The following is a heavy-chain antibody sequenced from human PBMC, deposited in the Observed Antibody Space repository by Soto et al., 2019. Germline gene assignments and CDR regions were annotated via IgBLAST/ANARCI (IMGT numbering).Heavy chain of an antibody. D-gene: IGHD3-10*01. V-gene: IGHV3-53*01. Sequence: GGSLRLSCAASGFNVSSNYMSWVRQAPGKGLEWLSVIYSGGSTYYAESVKGRFTISRDNSKNTLYLQMNSLRAEDTAVYYCARAGKHYFGSGSYSTYYFDYWGQGTLVTVSS. J-gene: IGHJ4*02. CDR2: IYSGGST. CDR1: GFNVSSNY. CDR3: ARAGKHYFGSGSYSTYYFDY.